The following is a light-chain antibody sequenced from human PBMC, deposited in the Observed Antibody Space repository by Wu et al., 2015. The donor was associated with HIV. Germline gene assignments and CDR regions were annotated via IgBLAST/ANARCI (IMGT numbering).Light chain of an antibody. CDR2: GAS. Sequence: EIVMTQSPVTLSVSPGERATLSCRASQSVSSKLVWYQQRPGQAPRLLIYGASTRATGIPARFSGSGSGTEFTLTISSMQSEDFAVYYCQHYNNWQTFGQGTKVEIK. J-gene: IGKJ1*01. CDR1: QSVSSK. V-gene: IGKV3-15*01. CDR3: QHYNNWQT.